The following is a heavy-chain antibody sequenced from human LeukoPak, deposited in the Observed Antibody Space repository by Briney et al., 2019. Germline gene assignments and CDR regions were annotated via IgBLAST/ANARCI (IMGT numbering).Heavy chain of an antibody. CDR3: ARPTHRLTVTTPIDY. J-gene: IGHJ4*02. CDR2: INPYTGAT. V-gene: IGHV1-2*02. Sequence: ASVKVSCKPSGYTFTGFYIHWVRQAPGQGLEWMGWINPYTGATKYSQSFSDRVTMTRDTSISTAYMELSSLKSDDTAVYYCARPTHRLTVTTPIDYWGQGTLVTVSS. CDR1: GYTFTGFY. D-gene: IGHD4-17*01.